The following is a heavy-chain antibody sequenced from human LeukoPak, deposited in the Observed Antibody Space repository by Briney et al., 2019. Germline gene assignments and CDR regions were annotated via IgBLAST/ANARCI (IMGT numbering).Heavy chain of an antibody. D-gene: IGHD3-22*01. CDR3: AKDYDSSDYYPAPYYFDY. CDR2: ISGSGGST. V-gene: IGHV3-23*01. Sequence: GGSLRLSCAASGFTFSSYVMTWVRQAPGKGLEWVSAISGSGGSTYYADSVKDRFTISRDNSKNTLYLQMNSLRAEDTAVYYCAKDYDSSDYYPAPYYFDYWGQGTLVTVSS. CDR1: GFTFSSYV. J-gene: IGHJ4*02.